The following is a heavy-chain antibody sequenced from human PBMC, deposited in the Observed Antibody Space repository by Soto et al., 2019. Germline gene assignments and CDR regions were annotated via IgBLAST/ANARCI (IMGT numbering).Heavy chain of an antibody. Sequence: ASVKVSCKASGYTFTGYYMHWVRQAPGQGLDWMGWFNPNSGGTNYAQKFQGWVTMTRDTSISTAYMELSRLRSDDTAVYYCARDSIAAAGTGVYYYGMDVWGQGTTVTVSS. J-gene: IGHJ6*02. D-gene: IGHD6-13*01. CDR2: FNPNSGGT. V-gene: IGHV1-2*04. CDR1: GYTFTGYY. CDR3: ARDSIAAAGTGVYYYGMDV.